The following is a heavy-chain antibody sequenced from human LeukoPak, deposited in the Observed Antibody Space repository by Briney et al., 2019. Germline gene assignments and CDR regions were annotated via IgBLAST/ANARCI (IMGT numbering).Heavy chain of an antibody. Sequence: AGGSLRLSCTASEFTFGDYAMSWVRQAPGKGLEWVGFIRSKAYGGTTEYAASVKGRFTILRDDSKSIAYLQMNSLKTEDTAVYYCTRVAAGFDPWGQGTLVTVSS. J-gene: IGHJ5*02. V-gene: IGHV3-49*04. D-gene: IGHD6-13*01. CDR3: TRVAAGFDP. CDR1: EFTFGDYA. CDR2: IRSKAYGGTT.